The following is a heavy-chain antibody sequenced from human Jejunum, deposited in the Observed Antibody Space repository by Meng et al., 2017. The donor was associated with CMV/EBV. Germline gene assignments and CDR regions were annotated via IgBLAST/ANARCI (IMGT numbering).Heavy chain of an antibody. CDR3: ALFTRSWFDP. CDR2: IYWDDDK. CDR1: WVSLSTSEVS. D-gene: IGHD2-2*01. J-gene: IGHJ5*02. Sequence: QTTLKASVPTHGNPTQTLTLTFTFSWVSLSTSEVSVGWFRQPPVKALEWLAVIYWDDDKRYSPSLKSRLTITKDTSKNQVVLTLTNMDPVDTATYYCALFTRSWFDPWGQGTLVTVSS. V-gene: IGHV2-5*02.